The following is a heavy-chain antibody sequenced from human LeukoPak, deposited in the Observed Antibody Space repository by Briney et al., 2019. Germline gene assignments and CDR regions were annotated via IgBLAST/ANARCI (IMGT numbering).Heavy chain of an antibody. J-gene: IGHJ4*02. CDR2: IYYSGST. D-gene: IGHD3-10*01. CDR3: ATITMVRGVIFDY. Sequence: SETLSLTCTVSGGSVSSGSYYWNWIRQPPGKGLEWIGYIYYSGSTNYNPSLKSRVTISVDTSKNQFSLKLSSVTAADTAVYYCATITMVRGVIFDYWGQGTLVTVSS. V-gene: IGHV4-61*01. CDR1: GGSVSSGSYY.